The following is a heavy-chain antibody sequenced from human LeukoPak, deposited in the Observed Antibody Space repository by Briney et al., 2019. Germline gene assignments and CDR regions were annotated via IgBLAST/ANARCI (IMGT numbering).Heavy chain of an antibody. CDR3: AKANGGSSYGYWDY. D-gene: IGHD5-18*01. CDR2: RSVGGTAT. J-gene: IGHJ4*02. Sequence: GGSLRLSCAASGFTFSSFAMSWVRQAPGEGLEWVSSRSVGGTATYYADSVRGRFTISRDNSKNTLYLQMNSLRTEDTAVYFCAKANGGSSYGYWDYWGQGALVTVSS. CDR1: GFTFSSFA. V-gene: IGHV3-23*01.